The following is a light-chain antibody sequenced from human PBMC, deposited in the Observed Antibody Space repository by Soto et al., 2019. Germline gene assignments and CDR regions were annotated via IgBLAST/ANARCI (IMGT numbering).Light chain of an antibody. CDR1: QSISSW. Sequence: DIQMTQSPSTLSASVGDRVTLTCRASQSISSWLAWYQQKPGKAPKLLIYKASSLESGVPSRFSGSGSGTEFPLTISSLQPDDVANYYCQHYNSYSWTFGQGTKVEIK. J-gene: IGKJ1*01. V-gene: IGKV1-5*03. CDR3: QHYNSYSWT. CDR2: KAS.